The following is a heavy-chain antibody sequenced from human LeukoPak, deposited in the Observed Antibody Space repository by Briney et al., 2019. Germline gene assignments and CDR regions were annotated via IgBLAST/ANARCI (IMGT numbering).Heavy chain of an antibody. CDR2: IYSGGST. D-gene: IGHD1-26*01. CDR3: ARKQWELGAFDI. V-gene: IGHV3-53*01. CDR1: GFTVSSNY. Sequence: SGGSLTLSCAASGFTVSSNYMSWVRQAPGKGLEWVSVIYSGGSTYYADSVKGRFTISRDNSRNTLYLQMNSLRAEDTAVYYCARKQWELGAFDIWGQGTMVTVSS. J-gene: IGHJ3*02.